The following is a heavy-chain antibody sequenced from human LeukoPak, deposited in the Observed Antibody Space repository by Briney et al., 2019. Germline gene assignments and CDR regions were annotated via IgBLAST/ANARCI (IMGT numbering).Heavy chain of an antibody. CDR1: GFTFSSYG. J-gene: IGHJ4*02. CDR2: IRYDGSNK. Sequence: GGSLRLSCAASGFTFSSYGMHWVRQAPGKGLEWVAFIRYDGSNKYYADSVKGRFTISRDNSKNTLYLQMNSLRAEDTAVYYCAKTPVLLWFGEPSSPVDYWGQGTLVTVSS. D-gene: IGHD3-10*01. CDR3: AKTPVLLWFGEPSSPVDY. V-gene: IGHV3-30*02.